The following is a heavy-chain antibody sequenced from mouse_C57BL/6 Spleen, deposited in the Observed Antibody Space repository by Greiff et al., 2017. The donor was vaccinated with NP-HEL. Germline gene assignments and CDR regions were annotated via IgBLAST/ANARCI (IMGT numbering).Heavy chain of an antibody. J-gene: IGHJ4*01. V-gene: IGHV1-59*01. Sequence: QVQLQQPGAELVRPGTSVKLSCKASGYTFTSYWMHWVKQRPGQGLEWIGVIDPSDSYTNYNQKFKGKATLTVDTSSSTAYMHLSSLTSEDSAVYYVARPLGRYAMDYWGQGTSVTVSS. D-gene: IGHD4-1*01. CDR2: IDPSDSYT. CDR3: ARPLGRYAMDY. CDR1: GYTFTSYW.